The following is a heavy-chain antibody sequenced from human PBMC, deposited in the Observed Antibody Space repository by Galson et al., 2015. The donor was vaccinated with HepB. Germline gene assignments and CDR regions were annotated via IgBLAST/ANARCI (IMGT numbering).Heavy chain of an antibody. J-gene: IGHJ3*02. CDR3: AREARVCDGNRCYSGISGFDI. CDR1: GFTFNTYI. D-gene: IGHD2-15*01. Sequence: SLRLSCAASGFTFNTYIMNWVRQAPGKGLEWVASISSGTTDTHYADSVKGRFVICRDNAKNSLFLQMSSLSAEDTAVYYCAREARVCDGNRCYSGISGFDIWGQGTVVTVP. CDR2: ISSGTTDT. V-gene: IGHV3-21*01.